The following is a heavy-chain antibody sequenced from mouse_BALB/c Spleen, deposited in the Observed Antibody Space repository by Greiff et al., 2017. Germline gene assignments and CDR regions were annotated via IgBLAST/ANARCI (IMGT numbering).Heavy chain of an antibody. CDR2: IRNKANGYTT. V-gene: IGHV7-3*02. CDR3: ARAYDGYYPLFDY. D-gene: IGHD2-3*01. J-gene: IGHJ2*01. Sequence: EVHLVESGGGLVQPGGSLRLSCATSGFTFTDYYMSWVRQPPGKALEWLGFIRNKANGYTTEYSASVKGRFTISRDNSQSILYLQMNTLRAEDSATYYCARAYDGYYPLFDYWGQGTTLTVSS. CDR1: GFTFTDYY.